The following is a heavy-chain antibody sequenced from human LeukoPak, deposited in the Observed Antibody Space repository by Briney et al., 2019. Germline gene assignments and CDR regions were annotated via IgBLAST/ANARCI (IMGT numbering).Heavy chain of an antibody. CDR2: IYTSGST. CDR1: GGSISSGSYY. D-gene: IGHD3-22*01. J-gene: IGHJ3*02. V-gene: IGHV4-61*02. Sequence: PSETLSLTCTVSGGSISSGSYYWSWIRQPAGKGLEWIGRIYTSGSTNYNPSLKSRVTISVDTSKNQFSLKLSSVTAADTAVYYCARVSSYYYDSSGSEGQAFDIWGQGTMVTVSS. CDR3: ARVSSYYYDSSGSEGQAFDI.